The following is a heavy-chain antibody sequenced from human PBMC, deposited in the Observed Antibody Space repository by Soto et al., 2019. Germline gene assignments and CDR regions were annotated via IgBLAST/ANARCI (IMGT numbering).Heavy chain of an antibody. J-gene: IGHJ4*02. Sequence: SETLSLTCAVYGGSFSGYYWSWIRQPPGKGLEWIGEINHSGSTNYNPSLKSRVTISVDTSKNQFSLKLSSVTAADTAVYYCARGGRRTTLTTRGYYFDYWGQGTLVTVSS. D-gene: IGHD4-17*01. CDR2: INHSGST. CDR1: GGSFSGYY. CDR3: ARGGRRTTLTTRGYYFDY. V-gene: IGHV4-34*01.